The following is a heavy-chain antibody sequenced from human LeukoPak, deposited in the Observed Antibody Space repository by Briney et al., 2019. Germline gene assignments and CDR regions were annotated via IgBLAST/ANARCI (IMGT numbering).Heavy chain of an antibody. J-gene: IGHJ6*02. CDR1: GFTFGSYG. Sequence: PGGSLRLSCSTSGFTFGSYGMTWVRQAPGKGLEWVSGISWNSGSIGYADSVKGRFTISRDNAKNSLYLQMNSLRAEDTALYYCAKGGAPLRFLEWLSYGMDVWGQGTTVTVSS. CDR2: ISWNSGSI. V-gene: IGHV3-9*01. CDR3: AKGGAPLRFLEWLSYGMDV. D-gene: IGHD3-3*01.